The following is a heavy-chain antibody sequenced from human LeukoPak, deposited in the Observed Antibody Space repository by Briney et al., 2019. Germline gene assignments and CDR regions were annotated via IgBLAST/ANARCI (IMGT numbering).Heavy chain of an antibody. CDR2: IKEDGSET. CDR3: ARDGPRSGESSYDY. D-gene: IGHD2-15*01. J-gene: IGHJ4*02. V-gene: IGHV3-7*05. CDR1: GFTFSTFC. Sequence: GGSLRLSCAASGFTFSTFCMTWVRQAPGKGLEWLANIKEDGSETYYVDSVKGRFTISRDNAKSSLYLQMNTLRFEDTAVYYCARDGPRSGESSYDYWGQGTLVTVSS.